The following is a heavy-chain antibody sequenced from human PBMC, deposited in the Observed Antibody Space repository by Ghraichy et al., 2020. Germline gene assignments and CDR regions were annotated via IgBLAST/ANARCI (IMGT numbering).Heavy chain of an antibody. V-gene: IGHV4-59*01. CDR1: GGSISNYY. D-gene: IGHD3-3*01. Sequence: SQTLSLTCTVSGGSISNYYWNWIRQPPGKGLEWIGYIYYSGSTTYNPSLKSRVTISVDTSKNQFSLKVSSVTAADTAVYYCARDRSITIFGVLNYYGLDVWGQGTTVTVSS. J-gene: IGHJ6*02. CDR2: IYYSGST. CDR3: ARDRSITIFGVLNYYGLDV.